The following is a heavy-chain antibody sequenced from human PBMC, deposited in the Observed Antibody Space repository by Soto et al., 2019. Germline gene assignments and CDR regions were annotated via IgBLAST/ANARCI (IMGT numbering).Heavy chain of an antibody. CDR1: GYTFTSYP. CDR3: ARDWTHYDSSGPGDY. Sequence: QVQLVQSGAEVKKPGASVKVSCKASGYTFTSYPMHWVRQAPGQGIEWMGWINAGNGDTKSSQKFQGRVTITRDTSANTAYMELSSLRSEDTAVFYCARDWTHYDSSGPGDYWGQGTLVTVSS. CDR2: INAGNGDT. J-gene: IGHJ4*02. D-gene: IGHD3-22*01. V-gene: IGHV1-3*01.